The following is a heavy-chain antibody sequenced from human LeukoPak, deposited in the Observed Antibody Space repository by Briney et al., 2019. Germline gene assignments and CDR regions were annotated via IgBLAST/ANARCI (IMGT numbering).Heavy chain of an antibody. CDR3: GRARDMAFDI. Sequence: PSETVSLTCTVSGGSISGQYWGWIRQPPGKGLEWIGNIYYSGSVYYNPSLKGRVTLSVDTAKNQFSLNLASVTTADTAVYYCGRARDMAFDIWGRRTIATVSS. V-gene: IGHV4-59*11. CDR1: GGSISGQY. D-gene: IGHD2-21*02. J-gene: IGHJ3*02. CDR2: IYYSGSV.